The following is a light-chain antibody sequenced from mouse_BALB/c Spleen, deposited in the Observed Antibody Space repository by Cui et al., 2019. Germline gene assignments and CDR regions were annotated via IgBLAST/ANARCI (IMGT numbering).Light chain of an antibody. J-gene: IGKJ2*01. CDR1: PSVRSSY. Sequence: ENVRTQSPAIMAASLGQKVTMTCSASPSVRSSYLHWYQQKSGASPKPLIHRTSNLASGVPARFSGSGSGTSYSLTISSVEAEDDATYYCQQWSGYPFTFGGGTKLEIK. CDR3: QQWSGYPFT. CDR2: RTS. V-gene: IGKV4-58*01.